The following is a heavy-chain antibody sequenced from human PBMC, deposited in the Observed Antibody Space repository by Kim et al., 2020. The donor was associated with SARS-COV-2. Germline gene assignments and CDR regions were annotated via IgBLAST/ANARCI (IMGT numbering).Heavy chain of an antibody. CDR3: AKDPPGARYFDY. CDR2: ISASGGST. V-gene: IGHV3-23*01. Sequence: GGSLRLSCAASGFTFSSYAMSWVRQAPGKGLEWVSTISASGGSTYYADSVKGRFTISRDNSKNTLYLQMNSLRAEDTAVYYCAKDPPGARYFDYWGQGTLVTVSS. J-gene: IGHJ4*02. D-gene: IGHD1-26*01. CDR1: GFTFSSYA.